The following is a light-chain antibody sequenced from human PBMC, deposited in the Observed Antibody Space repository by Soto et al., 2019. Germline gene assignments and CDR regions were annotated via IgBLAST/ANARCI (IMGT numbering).Light chain of an antibody. CDR1: SSDVGSYNL. CDR2: EGN. Sequence: QSVLTQPASVSGSPGQSITISCPGTSSDVGSYNLVSWYQQHPGKAPKLMIYEGNKRPSGVSNRYSGSKSGNTASLTISGLQAEDEADYYCCSYAGSSTSYVFGTGTKVTVL. J-gene: IGLJ1*01. V-gene: IGLV2-23*01. CDR3: CSYAGSSTSYV.